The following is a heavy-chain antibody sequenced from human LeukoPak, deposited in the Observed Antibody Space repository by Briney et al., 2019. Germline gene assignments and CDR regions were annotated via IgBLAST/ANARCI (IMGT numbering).Heavy chain of an antibody. CDR1: GGSISSSSYY. CDR2: IYYSGST. D-gene: IGHD6-19*01. Sequence: PSETLSLTCTVSGGSISSSSYYWGWIRQPPGKGLEWIGSIYYSGSTYYNPSLKSRVTISVDTSKNQFSLKLSSVTAADTAVYYCARLGYSSGWYVWFGIDYWSQGTLVIVSS. V-gene: IGHV4-39*01. J-gene: IGHJ4*02. CDR3: ARLGYSSGWYVWFGIDY.